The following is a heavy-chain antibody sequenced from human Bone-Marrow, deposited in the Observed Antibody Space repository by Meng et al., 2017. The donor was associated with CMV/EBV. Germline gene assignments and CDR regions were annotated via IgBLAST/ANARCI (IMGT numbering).Heavy chain of an antibody. CDR3: AKPGRHCSSSSCWLDY. CDR1: GFNISQFG. CDR2: IRNEGSRK. V-gene: IGHV3-30*02. Sequence: GESLKISCAASGFNISQFGMHWVRQAPGKGLEWVAFIRNEGSRKYEAESVRGRFTISRDNSKSTLYLLMNSLRPEDTAVYYCAKPGRHCSSSSCWLDYWGQGTLVTVSS. D-gene: IGHD2-2*01. J-gene: IGHJ4*02.